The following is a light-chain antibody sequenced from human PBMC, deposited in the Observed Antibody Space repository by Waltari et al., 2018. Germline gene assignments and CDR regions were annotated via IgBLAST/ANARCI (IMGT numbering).Light chain of an antibody. CDR2: DAS. CDR1: QGVVGF. V-gene: IGKV1-13*02. CDR3: QQFSSYPLA. Sequence: AIQLTQSPSSLSASVGDRVTITCRASQGVVGFLAWYQQKPGIAPKLLIHDASTVESGVPSRFSCSGSGTDFTLTISSLQPEDFATYYCQQFSSYPLAFGGGTKVQIK. J-gene: IGKJ4*01.